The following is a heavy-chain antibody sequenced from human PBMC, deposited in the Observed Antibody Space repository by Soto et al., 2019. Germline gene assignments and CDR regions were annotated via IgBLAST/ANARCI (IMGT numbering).Heavy chain of an antibody. CDR2: ISNDGSNK. CDR3: ARGHHGNDY. Sequence: QVHLVESGGGVVQPGRSLRLSCAASGFSFSNYAMHWLRQAPGEGLEWVAVISNDGSNKFFADSVKGRFFISRDNSNNTLFLKTDSLGPEYSAGYYCARGHHGNDYWGQGSLV. CDR1: GFSFSNYA. V-gene: IGHV3-30-3*01. D-gene: IGHD2-15*01. J-gene: IGHJ4*02.